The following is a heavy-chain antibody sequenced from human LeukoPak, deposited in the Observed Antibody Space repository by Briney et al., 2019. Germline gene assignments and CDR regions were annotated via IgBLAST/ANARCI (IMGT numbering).Heavy chain of an antibody. CDR3: ARKLMAEAGEGLDY. Sequence: SVKVSCKASGGTFSSYTISWVRQAPGQGLEWMGRIIPILGIANYAQKFQGRVTITADKSTSTAYMELSSLRSKGTAVNYCARKLMAEAGEGLDYWGQGTLVTVSS. D-gene: IGHD6-13*01. CDR2: IIPILGIA. CDR1: GGTFSSYT. J-gene: IGHJ4*02. V-gene: IGHV1-69*02.